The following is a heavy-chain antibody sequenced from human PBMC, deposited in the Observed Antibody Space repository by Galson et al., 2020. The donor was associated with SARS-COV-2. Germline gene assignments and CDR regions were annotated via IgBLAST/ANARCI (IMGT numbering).Heavy chain of an antibody. V-gene: IGHV4-31*03. CDR3: ASTPSGSYGFFDS. J-gene: IGHJ4*02. CDR1: SGSITSGGYY. D-gene: IGHD3-10*01. CDR2: IYYTGNT. Sequence: SETLSLTCTVSSGSITSGGYYYSWIRQHPGKGLEWIGCIYYTGNTYYNPSLESRLTISIDTSESQFSLNLSSVTAADTAVYYCASTPSGSYGFFDSCGQGTLVTVSS.